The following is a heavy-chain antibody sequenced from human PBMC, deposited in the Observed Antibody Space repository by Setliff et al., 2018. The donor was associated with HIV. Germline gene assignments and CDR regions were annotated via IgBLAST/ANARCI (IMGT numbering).Heavy chain of an antibody. CDR3: ARVLSAGWFDS. J-gene: IGHJ5*01. CDR2: IRPADSDT. Sequence: GESLKISCKTSGYDFTTNWVGWVRQMPGKGLEWMGIIRPADSDTRVNPSFQGHVTISADKSISTTYLQWSSLRASDTAMYYCARVLSAGWFDSWGQGTLVTVSS. D-gene: IGHD6-13*01. CDR1: GYDFTTNW. V-gene: IGHV5-51*01.